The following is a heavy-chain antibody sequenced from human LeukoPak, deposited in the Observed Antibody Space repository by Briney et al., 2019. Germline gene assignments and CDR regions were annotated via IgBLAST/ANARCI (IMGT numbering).Heavy chain of an antibody. CDR1: GNTFAGYY. CDR3: ARGPIGGLRKGFDI. D-gene: IGHD1-26*01. Sequence: ASVKVSCKASGNTFAGYYVHWVRQAPGQGLEWMGWINTHNGATNYAQHFQGRVTMTTDTAVTTAYMDLDRLISDDAAVYFCARGPIGGLRKGFDIWGQGTLVTVSS. V-gene: IGHV1-2*02. CDR2: INTHNGAT. J-gene: IGHJ4*02.